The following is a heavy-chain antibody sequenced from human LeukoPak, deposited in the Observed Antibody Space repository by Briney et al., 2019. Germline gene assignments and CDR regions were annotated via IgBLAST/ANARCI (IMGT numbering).Heavy chain of an antibody. D-gene: IGHD4-11*01. Sequence: GASVKVSCKASGGTFSNYAISWVRQAPGQGLEWMGRIIPMFGTTNYAQNFQGRVTITTDESTSTAYMEVSSLRTEDTAVYYCASVTVTTWAPDGHMDVWGKGTTVTVSS. V-gene: IGHV1-69*05. CDR3: ASVTVTTWAPDGHMDV. J-gene: IGHJ6*03. CDR1: GGTFSNYA. CDR2: IIPMFGTT.